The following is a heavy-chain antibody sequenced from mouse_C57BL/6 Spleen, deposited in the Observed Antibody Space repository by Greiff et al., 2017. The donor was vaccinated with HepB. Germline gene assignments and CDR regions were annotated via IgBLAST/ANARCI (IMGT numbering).Heavy chain of an antibody. V-gene: IGHV1-22*01. J-gene: IGHJ2*01. Sequence: EVQLQQSGPELVKPGASVKMSCKASGYTFTDYNMHWVKQSHGKSLEWIGYINPNNGGTSYNQKFKGKATLTVNKSSSTAYMELRSLTSEDSAVYYCATAYYYGSNYFDYWGQSTTLTVSS. CDR3: ATAYYYGSNYFDY. CDR2: INPNNGGT. D-gene: IGHD1-1*01. CDR1: GYTFTDYN.